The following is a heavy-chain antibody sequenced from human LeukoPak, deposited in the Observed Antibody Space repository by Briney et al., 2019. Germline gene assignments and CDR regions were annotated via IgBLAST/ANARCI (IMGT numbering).Heavy chain of an antibody. CDR2: IYPDESNI. V-gene: IGHV5-51*01. Sequence: PGESLKISCKGSGYSFPTYWIAWVRQMPGKGLEWMGIIYPDESNIRYSPSFQGQVTISADKSISTAYLQWSSLKASDTAMYYCARPPSRGYSSLFEYWGQGTLVTVSS. CDR1: GYSFPTYW. J-gene: IGHJ4*02. CDR3: ARPPSRGYSSLFEY. D-gene: IGHD2-2*03.